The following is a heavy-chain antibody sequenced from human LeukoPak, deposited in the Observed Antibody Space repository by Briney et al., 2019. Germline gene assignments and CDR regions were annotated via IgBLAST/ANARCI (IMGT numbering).Heavy chain of an antibody. CDR2: ISGGGATT. D-gene: IGHD6-13*01. Sequence: GGSLRLSCAASRFTFSSYAMSWVRQAPGKGLEWVSDISGGGATTCYADSVKGRFTISRDNSKNTLYLQLSSLRAEDTAVYYCAKSTGYSTTGRDFDSWGRGTLATVSS. CDR3: AKSTGYSTTGRDFDS. J-gene: IGHJ4*02. CDR1: RFTFSSYA. V-gene: IGHV3-23*01.